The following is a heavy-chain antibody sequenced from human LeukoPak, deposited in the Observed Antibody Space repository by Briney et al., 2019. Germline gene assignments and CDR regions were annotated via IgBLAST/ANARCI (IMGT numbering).Heavy chain of an antibody. J-gene: IGHJ4*02. Sequence: GGSLRLSCAASRFTFNSFVMSWVRQAPGKGLEWVSGISGGGGMTYSADSVKGRFTISRDDSKNTLYLQMNSLRADDTAVYYCAKSDTLGNWGQGTQVTVST. V-gene: IGHV3-23*01. CDR3: AKSDTLGN. D-gene: IGHD5-18*01. CDR1: RFTFNSFV. CDR2: ISGGGGMT.